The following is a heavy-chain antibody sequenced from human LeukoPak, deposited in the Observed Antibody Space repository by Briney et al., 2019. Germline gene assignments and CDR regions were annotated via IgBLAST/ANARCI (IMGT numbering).Heavy chain of an antibody. CDR2: IYYSGST. CDR3: ARRRSFWSGYYAYGMDV. V-gene: IGHV4-59*01. D-gene: IGHD3-3*01. Sequence: SETLSLTCTVSGGSISSYYWSWIRQPPGKGLEWIGDIYYSGSTNYNPSLKSRVTLSVDTSNNQFSLKLSSVPAADTAVYYCARRRSFWSGYYAYGMDVWGQGTTVTVSS. J-gene: IGHJ6*02. CDR1: GGSISSYY.